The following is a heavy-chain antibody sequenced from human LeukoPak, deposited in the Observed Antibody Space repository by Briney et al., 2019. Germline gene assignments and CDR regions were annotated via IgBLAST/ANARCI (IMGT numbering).Heavy chain of an antibody. Sequence: SVNVSCKASGGTFSRYAISWVRQAPGQGLEWMGGIIPIFGTANYAQKFQGRVTITADESTSTAYMELSSLRSEDTAVYYCARGGYCGGDCWRPTLADYYYYGMDVWGQGTTVTVSS. CDR2: IIPIFGTA. CDR1: GGTFSRYA. V-gene: IGHV1-69*13. J-gene: IGHJ6*02. CDR3: ARGGYCGGDCWRPTLADYYYYGMDV. D-gene: IGHD2-21*02.